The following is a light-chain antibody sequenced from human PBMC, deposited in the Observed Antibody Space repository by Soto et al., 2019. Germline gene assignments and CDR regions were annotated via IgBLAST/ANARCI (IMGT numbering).Light chain of an antibody. Sequence: AIRMTPSPSSFSASTGDRVTITCRASQGISSYLAWYQQKPGKAPKLLIYAASTLQSGVPSRFSGSGSATDFTLTISGLRPEDFATYYCQQTYSTPQPFGQGARLEIK. CDR3: QQTYSTPQP. V-gene: IGKV1-8*01. CDR1: QGISSY. CDR2: AAS. J-gene: IGKJ5*01.